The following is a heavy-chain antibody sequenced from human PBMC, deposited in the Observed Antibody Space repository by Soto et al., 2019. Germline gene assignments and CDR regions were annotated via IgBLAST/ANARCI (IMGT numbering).Heavy chain of an antibody. CDR1: GGTFNNYA. CDR3: ARVVILVPTASTHYYYHMDV. D-gene: IGHD2-2*01. CDR2: IIPIVGTG. Sequence: QVQLVQSGAEVRKPGSSVTVSCKASGGTFNNYAISWVRQAPGQGLEWMGGIIPIVGTGSYAQKFQGRVTITADEPTTTAYMELSSLRFEDTAVYYCARVVILVPTASTHYYYHMDVWGPGTTVTVSS. J-gene: IGHJ6*02. V-gene: IGHV1-69*01.